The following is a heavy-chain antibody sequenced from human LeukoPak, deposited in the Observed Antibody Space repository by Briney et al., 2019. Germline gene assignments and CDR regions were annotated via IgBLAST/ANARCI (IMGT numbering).Heavy chain of an antibody. Sequence: GSVKVSCKTSVYTFTTFGINWVRQAPGQGLEWMGWISPYNCNTNYAQKLQGRVTMTTDTSTNTAYMELRSLRSDGTAVYYCARDKGRAYSYGYVDYWGQRTLVTVS. J-gene: IGHJ4*02. V-gene: IGHV1-18*01. CDR3: ARDKGRAYSYGYVDY. D-gene: IGHD5-18*01. CDR2: ISPYNCNT. CDR1: VYTFTTFG.